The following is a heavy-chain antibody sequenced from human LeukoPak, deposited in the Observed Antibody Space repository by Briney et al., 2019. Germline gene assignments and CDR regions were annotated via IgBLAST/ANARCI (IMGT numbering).Heavy chain of an antibody. CDR2: IRSDGTT. J-gene: IGHJ6*03. Sequence: SETLSLTCTVSGDSMGNYYWNWLRQPAGKGLGWIGRIRSDGTTYNNPSLESAVTMSVDTSNNHFSLRLSSVTAADTAIYYCARSTGFYTTYYMDVWGKGTTVTVSS. V-gene: IGHV4-4*07. D-gene: IGHD3-22*01. CDR3: ARSTGFYTTYYMDV. CDR1: GDSMGNYY.